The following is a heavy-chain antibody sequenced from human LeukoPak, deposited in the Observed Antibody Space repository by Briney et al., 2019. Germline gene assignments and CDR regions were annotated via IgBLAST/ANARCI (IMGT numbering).Heavy chain of an antibody. CDR2: VTTSGGPT. CDR1: GFTFSSYA. D-gene: IGHD3-16*01. J-gene: IGHJ2*01. V-gene: IGHV3-23*01. CDR3: ARDLGPRWYFDL. Sequence: GGSLRLSCAASGFTFSSYAMSWVRQAPGKGLEWVSAVTTSGGPTYYADSVKGRFTISRDNSKNTLDLQMNSLRAEDTAVYYCARDLGPRWYFDLWSRGTLVTVSS.